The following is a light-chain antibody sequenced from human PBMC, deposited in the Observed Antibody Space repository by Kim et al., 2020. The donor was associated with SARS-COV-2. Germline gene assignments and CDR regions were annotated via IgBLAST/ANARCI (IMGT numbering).Light chain of an antibody. CDR1: KLGDKY. CDR3: QAWDSSTYV. J-gene: IGLJ1*01. Sequence: VSPGQTASIPCAGDKLGDKYACWYQQKPGQSPVLVIYQDSKRPSGIPERFSGSNTGNTATLTISGTQAMDEADYYCQAWDSSTYVFGTGTKVTVL. V-gene: IGLV3-1*01. CDR2: QDS.